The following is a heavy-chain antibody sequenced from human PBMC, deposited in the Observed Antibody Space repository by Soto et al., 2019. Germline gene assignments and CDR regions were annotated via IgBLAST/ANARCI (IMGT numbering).Heavy chain of an antibody. D-gene: IGHD3-9*01. Sequence: SETLSLTCTVSGGSISSYYWSWIRQPPGKGLEWIGYIYYSGSTNYNPSLKSRVTISVDTSKNQFSLKLSSVTAADTAVYYCARAAGILTALGDWFDPWGQGTLVTVSS. CDR2: IYYSGST. CDR3: ARAAGILTALGDWFDP. CDR1: GGSISSYY. J-gene: IGHJ5*02. V-gene: IGHV4-59*01.